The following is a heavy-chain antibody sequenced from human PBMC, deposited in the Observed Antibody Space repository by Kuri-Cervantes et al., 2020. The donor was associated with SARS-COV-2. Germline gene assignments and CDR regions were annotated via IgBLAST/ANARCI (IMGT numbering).Heavy chain of an antibody. J-gene: IGHJ3*02. V-gene: IGHV3-7*04. D-gene: IGHD2-21*01. CDR1: GFSFSTDW. Sequence: GGSLKISCAASGFSFSTDWMTWVRQAPGKGLEWVANIKQDGSEKNYVDSVKGRFTISRDNAKNSLYLQMNSLRAEDTAVYYCARDPRGLWHWAFDIWGQGTMVTVSS. CDR3: ARDPRGLWHWAFDI. CDR2: IKQDGSEK.